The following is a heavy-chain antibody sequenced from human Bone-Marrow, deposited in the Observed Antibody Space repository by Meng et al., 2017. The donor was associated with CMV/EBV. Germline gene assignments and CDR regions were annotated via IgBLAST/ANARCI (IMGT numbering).Heavy chain of an antibody. Sequence: LRLYCAVSGLTFSTYNIHWVRQAPGKGLEWVAVILSDGSSKYYEDSVKGRFTISRDNSKNTVYLQMNSLRAEDTAIYYCAILRTATDYWGQGTLVTVSS. J-gene: IGHJ4*02. D-gene: IGHD2-21*02. V-gene: IGHV3-30*03. CDR3: AILRTATDY. CDR2: ILSDGSSK. CDR1: GLTFSTYN.